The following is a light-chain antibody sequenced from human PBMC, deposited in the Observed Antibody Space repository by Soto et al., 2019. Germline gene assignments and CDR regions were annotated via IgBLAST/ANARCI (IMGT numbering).Light chain of an antibody. Sequence: QSVLTQPPSVSAAPGQKVTISCSGGSSNIGNNYVSWYQQLPGTAPKLLIYDNNKRPSGIPDRFSGSESGTSATLGITGLQTGDEADYYCGTWDSSLSAWLFGGGTKVTVL. J-gene: IGLJ3*02. CDR1: SSNIGNNY. V-gene: IGLV1-51*01. CDR3: GTWDSSLSAWL. CDR2: DNN.